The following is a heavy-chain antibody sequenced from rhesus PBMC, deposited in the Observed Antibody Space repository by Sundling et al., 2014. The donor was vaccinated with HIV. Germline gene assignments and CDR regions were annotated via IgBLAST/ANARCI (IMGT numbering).Heavy chain of an antibody. V-gene: IGHV2-95*01. D-gene: IGHD2-21*01. Sequence: QVTLKESGPALVKPTQTLTLTCTFSGFSISTSGTGVGWIRQPPGKALEWLASISWTDNKYYNPSLRRRLTISKDTSKNQLVLTVTNMDPVDTATYFCARVDIYCTHSGCFFFDDWGQGVLVTVSS. J-gene: IGHJ4*01. CDR2: ISWTDNK. CDR3: ARVDIYCTHSGCFFFDD. CDR1: GFSISTSGTG.